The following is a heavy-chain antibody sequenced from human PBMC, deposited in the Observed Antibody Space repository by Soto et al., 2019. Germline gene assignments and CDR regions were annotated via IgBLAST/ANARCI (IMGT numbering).Heavy chain of an antibody. V-gene: IGHV4-59*08. CDR2: IYYSGST. D-gene: IGHD3-22*01. J-gene: IGHJ4*02. Sequence: PSETLSLTCTFFGASITSYYWSWIPQPSGKGLEWIGYIYYSGSTNYNPSLKSRVTISVDTSKNQFSLKLSSVAAADTAVYYCARHDSSGYYLFDYWGQGTLVTVS. CDR3: ARHDSSGYYLFDY. CDR1: GASITSYY.